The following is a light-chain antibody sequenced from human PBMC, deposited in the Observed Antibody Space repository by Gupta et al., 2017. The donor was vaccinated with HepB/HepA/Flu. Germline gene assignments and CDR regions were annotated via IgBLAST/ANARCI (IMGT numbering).Light chain of an antibody. Sequence: QSPLSPPASLSGSPRQSITIPCTGTSSNVGSYNFVSWYRQYPGEAPRLMIYEVTKRPAGVSNRFSGSKSGNTASLTISGLQAEDEADYHCCSDGGSNNWVFGGGTKLTVL. V-gene: IGLV2-23*02. CDR3: CSDGGSNNWV. CDR1: SSNVGSYNF. CDR2: EVT. J-gene: IGLJ3*02.